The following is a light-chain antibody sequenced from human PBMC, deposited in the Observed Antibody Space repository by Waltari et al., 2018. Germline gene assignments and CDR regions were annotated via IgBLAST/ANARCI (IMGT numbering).Light chain of an antibody. CDR2: DAS. CDR3: QQRSNWLFT. CDR1: QSVSRY. Sequence: ETVLTQSPATLSLSPGERATLSFRASQSVSRYLAWYQQKPGQAPRLLIYDASNRATGIPARFSGSGSGTDFTLTISSLEPEDFAVYYCQQRSNWLFTFGPGTKVDIK. V-gene: IGKV3-11*01. J-gene: IGKJ3*01.